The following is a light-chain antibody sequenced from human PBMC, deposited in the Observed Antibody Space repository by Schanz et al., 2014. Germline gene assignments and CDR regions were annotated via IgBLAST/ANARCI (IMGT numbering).Light chain of an antibody. CDR1: SSDIGAYNY. J-gene: IGLJ2*01. CDR2: DVD. Sequence: QSALTQPASVSGAPGQSITISCTGTSSDIGAYNYVSWYQQHPGKAPKLILYDVDRRPSAVSDRFSGSKSGNTASLTISGLQAEDEADYYCSSYAGSNNLVFGGGTKLTVL. CDR3: SSYAGSNNLV. V-gene: IGLV2-14*03.